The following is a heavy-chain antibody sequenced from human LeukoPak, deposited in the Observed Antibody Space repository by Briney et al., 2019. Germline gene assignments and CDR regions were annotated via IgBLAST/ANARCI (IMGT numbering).Heavy chain of an antibody. V-gene: IGHV3-30*02. J-gene: IGHJ4*02. CDR3: ARDLTERKYYIAY. CDR1: GFTFSSFG. Sequence: GGSLRLSCAASGFTFSSFGMHWVRQAPGEGLEWVAYIGYTGTDTYYSDSVKGRFTISRDNSKNTVHLQVNSLRAADTALYSCARDLTERKYYIAYWGQGTLVTVSS. CDR2: IGYTGTDT. D-gene: IGHD2-8*02.